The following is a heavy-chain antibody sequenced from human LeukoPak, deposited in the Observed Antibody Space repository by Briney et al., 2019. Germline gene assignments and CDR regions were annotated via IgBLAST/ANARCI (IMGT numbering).Heavy chain of an antibody. CDR2: IYSGGST. Sequence: PGGSLRLSCAASGFTVSSNYMSWVRQAPGKGLEWVSVIYSGGSTYYADSVKGRSTISRGNSKNTLYLQMNSLRAEDTAVYYCARDRGYGGNSNAFDYWGQGTLVTVSS. J-gene: IGHJ4*02. CDR1: GFTVSSNY. V-gene: IGHV3-53*01. CDR3: ARDRGYGGNSNAFDY. D-gene: IGHD4-23*01.